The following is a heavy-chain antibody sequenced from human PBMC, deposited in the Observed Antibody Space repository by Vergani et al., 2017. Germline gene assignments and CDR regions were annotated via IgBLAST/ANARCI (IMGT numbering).Heavy chain of an antibody. V-gene: IGHV3-11*04. CDR2: ISPGASTV. D-gene: IGHD1-1*01. J-gene: IGHJ6*04. CDR1: GFKFSDHH. Sequence: LEESGGGSVKPGGSLRLSCAASGFKFSDHHMSWIRQAPGKGLEWVSHISPGASTVSYTDSVTGRFTVSRDNDNNSLTLDMTTLRVEEPAVYYCAKNPGISTTRHYYAMDVWGKGTTVTVSS. CDR3: AKNPGISTTRHYYAMDV.